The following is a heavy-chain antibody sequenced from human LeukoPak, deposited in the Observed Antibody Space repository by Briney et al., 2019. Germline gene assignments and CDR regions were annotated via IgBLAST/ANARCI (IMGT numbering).Heavy chain of an antibody. J-gene: IGHJ4*02. V-gene: IGHV3-43*01. CDR2: ITWDSSRT. Sequence: GRSLRLSCATSGFTFDHHSMHWVRQPPGKGLEWVSLITWDSSRTHYSGSVEGRFTISRDNSKSSLYLQMDSLRTEDTALYYCAKNNAGGDYYHRWGQGTLVTVS. CDR3: AKNNAGGDYYHR. CDR1: GFTFDHHS. D-gene: IGHD2-21*01.